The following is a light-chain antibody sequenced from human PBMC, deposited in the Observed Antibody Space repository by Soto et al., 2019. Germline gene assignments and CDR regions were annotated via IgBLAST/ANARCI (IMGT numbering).Light chain of an antibody. CDR2: DVS. CDR1: SSDVGGYNY. Sequence: QSALTQPASVSASPGQSITISCTGTSSDVGGYNYVSWYQQHPGKAPKLMIYDVSNRPSGVSDRFSGSKSGNTASLTISGLQAEDEADYYCTSYTSSATWLFGGGTKLTVL. V-gene: IGLV2-14*01. J-gene: IGLJ3*02. CDR3: TSYTSSATWL.